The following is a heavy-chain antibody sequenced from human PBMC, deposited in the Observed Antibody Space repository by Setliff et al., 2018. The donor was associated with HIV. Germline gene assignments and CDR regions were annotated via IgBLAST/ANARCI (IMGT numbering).Heavy chain of an antibody. CDR2: IYHSGST. CDR1: GYSISSGYY. CDR3: ARRRETIVVVIGIPNWYFDL. D-gene: IGHD2-21*01. V-gene: IGHV4-38-2*01. Sequence: SETLSLTCAVSGYSISSGYYWGWIRQPPGKGLEWIGTIYHSGSTYYNPSLKSRVTISVDTSKNQFSLRLSSVTAADSAVYYCARRRETIVVVIGIPNWYFDLWGRGTLGTVSS. J-gene: IGHJ2*01.